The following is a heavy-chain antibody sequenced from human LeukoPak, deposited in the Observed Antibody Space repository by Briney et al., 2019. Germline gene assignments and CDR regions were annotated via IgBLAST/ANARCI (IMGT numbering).Heavy chain of an antibody. CDR2: ISGSGGST. CDR1: GFIFSSYA. D-gene: IGHD6-13*01. J-gene: IGHJ6*03. CDR3: ARDPGGSSSRYYYYFYMDV. Sequence: GGSPRLSCAASGFIFSSYAMNWVRQVPGKGLEWVSGISGSGGSTYYADSVKGRFTISRDNSKNTLYLQMNSLRVEDTAVYYCARDPGGSSSRYYYYFYMDVWGKGTTVTVSS. V-gene: IGHV3-23*01.